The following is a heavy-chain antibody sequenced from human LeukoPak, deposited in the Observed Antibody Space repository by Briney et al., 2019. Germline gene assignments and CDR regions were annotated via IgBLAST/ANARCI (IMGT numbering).Heavy chain of an antibody. V-gene: IGHV4-39*01. J-gene: IGHJ4*02. CDR2: IYYSKST. Sequence: SETLSLTCTVSGGSISSSSAYWGWIRQPPGKGLEWIGSIYYSKSTYYNPSLKSRVTISADTSKNQFSLTLGSLSATDTAVYYCVNPRGFSYGYFDYWGQGTLVTVSS. CDR1: GGSISSSSAY. D-gene: IGHD5-18*01. CDR3: VNPRGFSYGYFDY.